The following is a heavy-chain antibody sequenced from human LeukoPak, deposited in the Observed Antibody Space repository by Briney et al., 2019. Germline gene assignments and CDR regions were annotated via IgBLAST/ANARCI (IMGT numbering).Heavy chain of an antibody. J-gene: IGHJ4*02. CDR1: GGSFSGYY. D-gene: IGHD2-2*01. Sequence: SETLSLTCAVYGGSFSGYYWSWIRQPPGKGLEWIGEINHSGSTYYNPSLKSRVTISVDTSKNQFSLKLSSVTAADTAVYYCARDPVVPAAIDYWGQGTLVTVSS. CDR3: ARDPVVPAAIDY. CDR2: INHSGST. V-gene: IGHV4-34*01.